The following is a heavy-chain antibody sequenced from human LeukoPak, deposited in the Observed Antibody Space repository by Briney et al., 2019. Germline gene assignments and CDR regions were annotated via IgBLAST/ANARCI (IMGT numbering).Heavy chain of an antibody. J-gene: IGHJ6*02. CDR3: ARDLLMFDILTGPYYYGMDV. CDR2: IYYSGST. CDR1: GGSISSYY. Sequence: SETLSLTCTVSGGSISSYYWSWIRQPPGKGLEWIGYIYYSGSTNYNPSLKSRVTISVDTSKNQFSLKLSSVTAADTAVYYCARDLLMFDILTGPYYYGMDVWGQGTTVTVSS. D-gene: IGHD3-9*01. V-gene: IGHV4-59*01.